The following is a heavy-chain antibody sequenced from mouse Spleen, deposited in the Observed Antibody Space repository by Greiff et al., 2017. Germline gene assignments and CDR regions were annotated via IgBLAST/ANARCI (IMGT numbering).Heavy chain of an antibody. CDR1: GYSFTGYY. CDR3: AREEERPYAMDY. Sequence: VQLKESGPELVKPGASVKISCKASGYSFTGYYMNWVKQSPEKSLEWIGEINPSTGGTTYNQKFKAKATLTVDKSSSTAYMQLKSLTSEDSAVYYCAREEERPYAMDYWGQGTSVTVSS. CDR2: INPSTGGT. V-gene: IGHV1-42*01. J-gene: IGHJ4*01.